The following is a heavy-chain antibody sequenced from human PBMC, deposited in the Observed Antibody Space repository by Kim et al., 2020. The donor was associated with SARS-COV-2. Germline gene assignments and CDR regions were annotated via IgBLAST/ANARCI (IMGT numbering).Heavy chain of an antibody. CDR1: GFTFSSYG. Sequence: GGSLRLSCAASGFTFSSYGFHWVRQAPGKGLEWVAGIWFDGSNEYYVDSVKGRLTISKDNSKNTVYLQMNSLRAEDTAVYYCVRDPKDCGGGTCYNTPLFNWFDSWGHGTLVTVSS. CDR2: IWFDGSNE. CDR3: VRDPKDCGGGTCYNTPLFNWFDS. V-gene: IGHV3-33*01. D-gene: IGHD2-15*01. J-gene: IGHJ5*01.